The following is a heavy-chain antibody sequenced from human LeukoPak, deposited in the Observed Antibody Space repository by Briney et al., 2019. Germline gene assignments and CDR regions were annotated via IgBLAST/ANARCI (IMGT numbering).Heavy chain of an antibody. J-gene: IGHJ4*02. V-gene: IGHV3-21*01. Sequence: GGSLRLSCAASGFTFSSYSMNWVHQAPGKGLEWVSSISSSSSYIYYADSVKGRFTISRDNAKNSLYLQMNSLRAEDTAVYYCARAGYSSSWPDYWGQGTLVTVSS. CDR1: GFTFSSYS. D-gene: IGHD6-13*01. CDR2: ISSSSSYI. CDR3: ARAGYSSSWPDY.